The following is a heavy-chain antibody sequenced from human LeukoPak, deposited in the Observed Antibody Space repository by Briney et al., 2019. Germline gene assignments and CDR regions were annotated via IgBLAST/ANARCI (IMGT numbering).Heavy chain of an antibody. Sequence: GGSLRLSCAASGFTFSSYWMHWVRQAPGKGLVWVSRINSDGSSTSYADSVKGRFTISRDNAKNTLYLQMNSLRAEDTAVYYCARGYYDSSGYYFWSLPLYDYWGQGTLVTFSS. J-gene: IGHJ4*02. CDR1: GFTFSSYW. CDR3: ARGYYDSSGYYFWSLPLYDY. CDR2: INSDGSST. D-gene: IGHD3-22*01. V-gene: IGHV3-74*01.